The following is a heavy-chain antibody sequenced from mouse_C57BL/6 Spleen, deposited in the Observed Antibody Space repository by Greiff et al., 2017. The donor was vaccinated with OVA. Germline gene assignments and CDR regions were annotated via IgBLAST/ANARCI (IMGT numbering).Heavy chain of an antibody. V-gene: IGHV1-42*01. J-gene: IGHJ4*01. CDR2: INPSTGGT. CDR3: ARTTTVYAMDY. Sequence: VQLQQSGPELVKPGASVKISCKASGYSFTGYYMNWVKQSPEKSLEWIGEINPSTGGTTYNQKFKAKATLTVDKSSSTAYMQLKSLTSEDSAVYYCARTTTVYAMDYWGQGTSVTVSS. D-gene: IGHD1-1*01. CDR1: GYSFTGYY.